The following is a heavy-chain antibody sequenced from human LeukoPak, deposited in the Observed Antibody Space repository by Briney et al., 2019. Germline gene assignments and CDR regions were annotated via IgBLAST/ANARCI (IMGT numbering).Heavy chain of an antibody. CDR2: INQGGSEK. J-gene: IGHJ4*02. Sequence: GGSLRLSCAASGFTFRTYWMSWVRQAPGKGRECVANINQGGSEKYYVDSVKGRSTISNDNAKNSLYLQMNSLRAEDTAVYYCASRGALLNWGQGTLVTVSS. CDR1: GFTFRTYW. CDR3: ASRGALLN. V-gene: IGHV3-7*01.